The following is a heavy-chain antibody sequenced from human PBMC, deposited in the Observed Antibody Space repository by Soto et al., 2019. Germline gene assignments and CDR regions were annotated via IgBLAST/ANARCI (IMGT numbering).Heavy chain of an antibody. Sequence: GSGPTLVNPTQTLTLTCTFSGFSLSTSGVGVGWIRQPPGKALEWLALIYWNDDKRYSPSLKSRLTITKDTSKNQVVLTMTNMDPVDTATYYCAHRYSSPWGGPNYGMDVWGQGTTVTVSS. J-gene: IGHJ6*02. CDR2: IYWNDDK. D-gene: IGHD6-19*01. CDR3: AHRYSSPWGGPNYGMDV. CDR1: GFSLSTSGVG. V-gene: IGHV2-5*01.